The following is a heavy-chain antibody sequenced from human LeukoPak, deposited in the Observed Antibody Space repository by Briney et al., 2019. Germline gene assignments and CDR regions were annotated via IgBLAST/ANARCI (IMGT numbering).Heavy chain of an antibody. CDR3: ARGAGVLTGYYTSPPLFDY. Sequence: PVASVKVSCKASGGTFSSYAISWVRQAPGQGLEWMGWIIPIFGTANYAQKFQGRVTITADESTSTAYMELSSLRSEDTAVYYCARGAGVLTGYYTSPPLFDYWGQGTLVTVSS. V-gene: IGHV1-69*13. J-gene: IGHJ4*02. D-gene: IGHD3-9*01. CDR2: IIPIFGTA. CDR1: GGTFSSYA.